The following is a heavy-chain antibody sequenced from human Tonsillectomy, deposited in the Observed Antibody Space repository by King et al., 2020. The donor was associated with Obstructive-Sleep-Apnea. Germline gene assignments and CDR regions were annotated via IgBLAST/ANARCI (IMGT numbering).Heavy chain of an antibody. CDR3: ARNREQPYSSLGAVNWIDP. V-gene: IGHV4-31*03. D-gene: IGHD6-13*01. CDR1: GGSITSGGYY. J-gene: IGHJ5*02. Sequence: VQLQESGPGLVKPSQTLSLTCTVSGGSITSGGYYWSWIRQLPGKGLEWIGYIYYSGSTYYNPSLKSRISISVDTSKNQFSLKLSSVTAADTAVYYCARNREQPYSSLGAVNWIDPWGQGTLVTVSS. CDR2: IYYSGST.